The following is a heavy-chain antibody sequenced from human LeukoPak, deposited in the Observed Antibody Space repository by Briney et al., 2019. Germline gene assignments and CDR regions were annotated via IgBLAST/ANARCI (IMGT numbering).Heavy chain of an antibody. J-gene: IGHJ4*02. D-gene: IGHD2-2*01. Sequence: SETLFLTCTVSGGSISSGSYYWSWIRQPAGKGLEWIGRIYTSGSTNYNPSLKSRVTISVDTSKNQFSLKLSSVTAADTAVYYCAREVMVPAAMDYFDYWGQGTLVTVSS. CDR1: GGSISSGSYY. V-gene: IGHV4-61*02. CDR2: IYTSGST. CDR3: AREVMVPAAMDYFDY.